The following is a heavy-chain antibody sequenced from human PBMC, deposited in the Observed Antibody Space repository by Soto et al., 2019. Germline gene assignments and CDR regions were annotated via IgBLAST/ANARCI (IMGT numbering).Heavy chain of an antibody. V-gene: IGHV4-39*01. Sequence: QLQLQESGPGLVKPSETLSLTCTVSGGSISSSSYYWGWIRQPPGKGLEWIGSIYYSGSTYYNPSLKSRVTISVDTSKNQFSLKLSSVTAADTAVYYCARLERVSGWYLGYFDYWGQGTLVTVSS. CDR3: ARLERVSGWYLGYFDY. CDR2: IYYSGST. D-gene: IGHD6-19*01. CDR1: GGSISSSSYY. J-gene: IGHJ4*02.